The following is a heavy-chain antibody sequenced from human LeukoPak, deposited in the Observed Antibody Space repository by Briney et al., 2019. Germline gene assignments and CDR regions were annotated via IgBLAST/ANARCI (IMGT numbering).Heavy chain of an antibody. CDR1: GFSFSTYW. CDR2: ISGSGGST. CDR3: AKAYSSGWYLFDY. Sequence: PGGSLRLSCAASGFSFSTYWMTWVRQAPGKGLEWVSAISGSGGSTYYADSVKGRFTISRDNSKNTLYLQMNSLRAEDTAVYYCAKAYSSGWYLFDYWGQGTLVTVSS. J-gene: IGHJ4*02. D-gene: IGHD6-19*01. V-gene: IGHV3-23*01.